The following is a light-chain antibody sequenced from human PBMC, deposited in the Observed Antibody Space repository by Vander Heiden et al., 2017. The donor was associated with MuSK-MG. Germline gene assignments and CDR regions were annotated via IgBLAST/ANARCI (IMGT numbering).Light chain of an antibody. Sequence: DIQMTQSPSSLSASVGDRVTITCRASQSISSYLNWYQQKPGKAPKLLIYAASTLQSGVPSRFSGSGSGTDFTLTISSLQPEDFATYYCQQRYSTPYTFGHGTKLEIK. CDR1: QSISSY. V-gene: IGKV1-39*01. CDR2: AAS. J-gene: IGKJ2*01. CDR3: QQRYSTPYT.